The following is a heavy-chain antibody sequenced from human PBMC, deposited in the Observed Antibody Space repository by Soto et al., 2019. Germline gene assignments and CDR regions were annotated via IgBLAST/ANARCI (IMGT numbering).Heavy chain of an antibody. J-gene: IGHJ4*02. CDR3: ARALPPARTYYSDSSGSYFDY. Sequence: GASVKVSCKASGYTFTSYDINWVRQATGQGLEWMGWMNPNSGNTGYAQKFQGRVTMTRNTSISTAYMELSSLRSEDTAVYYCARALPPARTYYSDSSGSYFDYWGQGTLVTVSS. V-gene: IGHV1-8*01. CDR1: GYTFTSYD. D-gene: IGHD3-22*01. CDR2: MNPNSGNT.